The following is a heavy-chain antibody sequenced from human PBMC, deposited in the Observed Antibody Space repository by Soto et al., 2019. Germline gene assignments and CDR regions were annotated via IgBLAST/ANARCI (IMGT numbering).Heavy chain of an antibody. D-gene: IGHD2-15*01. CDR1: GFIFSTYG. J-gene: IGHJ6*02. Sequence: EESLSLSCAASGFIFSTYGMHWVLQAPGKGLEWVAVISYDGSNKYYADSVKGRFTISRDNSKNTLYLQMNSLRAEDTAVYYCATADSYSSDGRDDWGQGTT. V-gene: IGHV3-30*03. CDR2: ISYDGSNK. CDR3: ATADSYSSDGRDD.